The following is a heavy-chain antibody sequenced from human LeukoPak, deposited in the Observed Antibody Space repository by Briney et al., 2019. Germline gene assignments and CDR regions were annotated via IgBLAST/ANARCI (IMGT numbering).Heavy chain of an antibody. Sequence: SETLSLTCTVSGGSISSGTYYWTWIRQPAGQGLEWIGRISSTGSVHYNPSLKSRVTVSADTSKNQFSLKLTAVIVADTALYFCARAPRSGVGDRRGYWLDPWGQGTLVTVSP. J-gene: IGHJ5*02. D-gene: IGHD2-8*01. V-gene: IGHV4-61*02. CDR2: ISSTGSV. CDR1: GGSISSGTYY. CDR3: ARAPRSGVGDRRGYWLDP.